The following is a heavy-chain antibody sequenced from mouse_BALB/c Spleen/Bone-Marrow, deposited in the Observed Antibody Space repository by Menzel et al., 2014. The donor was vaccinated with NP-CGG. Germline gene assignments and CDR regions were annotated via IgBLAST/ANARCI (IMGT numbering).Heavy chain of an antibody. J-gene: IGHJ3*01. CDR2: ILPGSGST. CDR1: GYTFSSYW. Sequence: VQLQQSGAELMKTGASVKISCKATGYTFSSYWIEWVKQRPGHGLEWIGEILPGSGSTNYNEKFKGKATSTADTSSNTAYMQLSSLTSEDAAVYYCARERGYWGQGTLVTVSA. CDR3: ARERGY. V-gene: IGHV1-9*01.